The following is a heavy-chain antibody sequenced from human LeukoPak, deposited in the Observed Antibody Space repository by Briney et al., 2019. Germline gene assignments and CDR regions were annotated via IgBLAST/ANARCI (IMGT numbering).Heavy chain of an antibody. CDR1: GFTFSGYA. CDR3: ANRRDGYNRVY. Sequence: GGSLRLSCAASGFTFSGYAMSWVRQAPGKGLEWVSAISGSGGSTYYADSVKGRFTISRDNSKNTLYLQMNSLRAEDTAVYYCANRRDGYNRVYWGQGTLVTVSS. J-gene: IGHJ4*02. CDR2: ISGSGGST. D-gene: IGHD5-24*01. V-gene: IGHV3-23*01.